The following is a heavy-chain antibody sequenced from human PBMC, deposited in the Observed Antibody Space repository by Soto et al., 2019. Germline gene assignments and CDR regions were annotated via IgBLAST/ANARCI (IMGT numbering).Heavy chain of an antibody. V-gene: IGHV5-51*01. CDR2: IYPGDSDT. D-gene: IGHD6-19*01. Sequence: GESLKISCKASGYSFTTYWIGWVRQMPGKGLEWMGIIYPGDSDTRYSPSFQGQVTISADKSITTTYLQWTSLRASDTAMYYCARLQAPGSSSGFDYWGQGTLVTVSS. CDR1: GYSFTTYW. CDR3: ARLQAPGSSSGFDY. J-gene: IGHJ4*02.